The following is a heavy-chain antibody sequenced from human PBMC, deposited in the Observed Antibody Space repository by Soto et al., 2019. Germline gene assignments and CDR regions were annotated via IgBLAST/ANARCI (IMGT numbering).Heavy chain of an antibody. CDR2: ISGSGSAI. D-gene: IGHD3-16*01. CDR3: ARDGYDYVWGSFDY. CDR1: GFTFSTYA. J-gene: IGHJ4*02. Sequence: GGSLRLSCAASGFTFSTYAMSWVRQAPGKGLEWVSYISGSGSAIYYADSVKGRFTISRDDAKNSLYLQMNSLRDEDTAVYYCARDGYDYVWGSFDYWGQGTLVTVSS. V-gene: IGHV3-48*02.